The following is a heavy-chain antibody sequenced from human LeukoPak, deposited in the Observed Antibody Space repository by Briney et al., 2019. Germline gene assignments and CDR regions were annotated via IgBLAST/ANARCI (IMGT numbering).Heavy chain of an antibody. CDR2: IYYSGST. V-gene: IGHV4-59*12. Sequence: SETLSLTCTVSGGSISSYYWSWIRQPPGKGLEWIGYIYYSGSTNYNPSLKSRVTISVDTSKNQFSLKLSSVTAADTAVYYCARPPYSSSWYLYFDLWGRGTLVTVSS. J-gene: IGHJ2*01. CDR3: ARPPYSSSWYLYFDL. D-gene: IGHD6-13*01. CDR1: GGSISSYY.